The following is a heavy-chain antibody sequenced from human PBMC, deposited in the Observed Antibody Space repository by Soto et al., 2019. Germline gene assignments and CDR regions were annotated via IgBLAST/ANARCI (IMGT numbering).Heavy chain of an antibody. J-gene: IGHJ6*02. CDR3: ARHNNGSGSYYNTNRPDYYYYGMDV. V-gene: IGHV1-69*13. Sequence: GASVKVSCKASGGTFSSYAISWVRQAPGQGLEWMGGIIPIFGTANYAQKFQGRVTITADESTSTAYMELSSLRSEDTAVYYCARHNNGSGSYYNTNRPDYYYYGMDVWGQGTTVTVSS. CDR1: GGTFSSYA. CDR2: IIPIFGTA. D-gene: IGHD3-10*01.